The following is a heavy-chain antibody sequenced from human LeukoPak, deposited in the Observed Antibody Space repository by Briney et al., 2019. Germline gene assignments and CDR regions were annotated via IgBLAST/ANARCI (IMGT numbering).Heavy chain of an antibody. CDR2: ISGSGGST. D-gene: IGHD6-13*01. CDR1: GFTFSSYA. Sequence: GGSLRPSCAASGFTFSSYAMSWVRQAPGKGLEWVSAISGSGGSTYYADSVKGRFTISRDNSKNTLYLQMNSLRAEDTAVYYCAKDRSEGIAAAGYFDLWGRGTLVTVSS. J-gene: IGHJ2*01. V-gene: IGHV3-23*01. CDR3: AKDRSEGIAAAGYFDL.